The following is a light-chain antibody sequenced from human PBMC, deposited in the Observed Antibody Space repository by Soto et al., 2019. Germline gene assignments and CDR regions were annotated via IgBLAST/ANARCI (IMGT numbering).Light chain of an antibody. CDR2: EVN. CDR1: SSDVGGYNY. CDR3: SSFAGITNWV. V-gene: IGLV2-8*01. J-gene: IGLJ3*02. Sequence: QSALTQPPSASGSPGHSVTVSCTGTSSDVGGYNYVSWYQQHPGKAPKLIIYEVNKRPSGFPDRFSGSKSGNTASLTVSGLQADDEAEYYCSSFAGITNWVFGGGTKLTVL.